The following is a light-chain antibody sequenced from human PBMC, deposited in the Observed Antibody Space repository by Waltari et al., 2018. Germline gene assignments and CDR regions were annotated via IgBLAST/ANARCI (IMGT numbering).Light chain of an antibody. V-gene: IGLV1-36*01. CDR3: AAWDDSLNGVV. CDR2: YDD. Sequence: QSVLTQPPSVSGAPSQRVNISCSGSSSNIVNHAVRWYQQLPGKAPKLLLSYDDLLPSGLSDRISDSKSGTSAFLAISGLQSEDEADYYCAAWDDSLNGVVFGGGTKLTVL. J-gene: IGLJ2*01. CDR1: SSNIVNHA.